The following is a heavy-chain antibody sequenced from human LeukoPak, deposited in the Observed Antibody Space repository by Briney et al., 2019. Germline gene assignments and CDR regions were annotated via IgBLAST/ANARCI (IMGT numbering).Heavy chain of an antibody. Sequence: SQTLSLTCTVSGGSISSGGYYWSWIRQHPGKGLEWIGYIYYSGSTYYSPSLKSRVTISVDTSKNQFSLKLSSVTAADTAVYYCARAPVHYYYYYGMDVWGQGTTVTVSS. V-gene: IGHV4-31*03. CDR1: GGSISSGGYY. CDR3: ARAPVHYYYYYGMDV. CDR2: IYYSGST. J-gene: IGHJ6*02.